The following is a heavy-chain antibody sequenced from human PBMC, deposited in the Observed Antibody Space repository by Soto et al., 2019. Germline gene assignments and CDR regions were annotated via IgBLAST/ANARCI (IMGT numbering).Heavy chain of an antibody. J-gene: IGHJ6*03. D-gene: IGHD3-10*01. CDR2: MNPNSGNT. CDR1: GYTFTSYD. CDR3: ARVSNYGSGSYYYYYCMDV. V-gene: IGHV1-8*01. Sequence: QVQLVQSGAEVKKPGASVKVSCKASGYTFTSYDINWVRQATGQGLEWMGWMNPNSGNTGYAQKFQGRVTMTRNTSISTAYMELSSLRSEDTAVYYCARVSNYGSGSYYYYYCMDVWGKGTTVTVSS.